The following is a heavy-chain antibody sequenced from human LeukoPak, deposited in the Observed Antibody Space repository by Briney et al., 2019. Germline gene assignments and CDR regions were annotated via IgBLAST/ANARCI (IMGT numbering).Heavy chain of an antibody. CDR3: ARARRGCSPYVNGAFDI. D-gene: IGHD5-18*01. CDR1: GFTFSSYA. V-gene: IGHV3-30-3*01. J-gene: IGHJ3*02. CDR2: ISYDGSNK. Sequence: GGSLRLSCAASGFTFSSYAMHWVRQAPGKGLEWVAVISYDGSNKYYADSVKGRFTISRDNSKNTLYLQMNSLRAEDTAVYYCARARRGCSPYVNGAFDIWGQGTMVTVSS.